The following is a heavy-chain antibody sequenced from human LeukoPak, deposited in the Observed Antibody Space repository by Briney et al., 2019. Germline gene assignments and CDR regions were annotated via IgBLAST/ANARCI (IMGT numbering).Heavy chain of an antibody. CDR2: INHSGST. D-gene: IGHD6-13*01. V-gene: IGHV4-34*01. CDR1: GGSFSGYY. Sequence: PSETLSLTCAVYGGSFSGYYWSWTRQPPGKGLEWIGEINHSGSTNYNPSLKSRVTISVDASKNQFSLKLSSVTAADTAVYYCARRGSRYSSSWYAFDIWGQGTMVTVSS. CDR3: ARRGSRYSSSWYAFDI. J-gene: IGHJ3*02.